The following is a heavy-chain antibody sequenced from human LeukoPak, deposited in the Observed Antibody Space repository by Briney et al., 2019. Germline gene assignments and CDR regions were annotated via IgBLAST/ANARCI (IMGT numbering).Heavy chain of an antibody. CDR2: IKQDGSEK. V-gene: IGHV3-7*01. CDR3: AGGYCSSTSCFDY. J-gene: IGHJ4*02. CDR1: GFTFSSYW. Sequence: GGSLRLSCAASGFTFSSYWMSWVRQAPGKGLEWVANIKQDGSEKYYVDSVKGRFTISRDNAKNSLYLQMNSLRAEDTAVYYCAGGYCSSTSCFDYWGQGTLVTVSP. D-gene: IGHD2-2*01.